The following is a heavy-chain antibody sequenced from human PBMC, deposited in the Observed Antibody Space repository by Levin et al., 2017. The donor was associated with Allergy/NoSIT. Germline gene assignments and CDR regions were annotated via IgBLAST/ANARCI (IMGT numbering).Heavy chain of an antibody. CDR2: INHSGST. CDR1: GGSFSGYY. V-gene: IGHV4-34*01. Sequence: SQTLSLTCAVYGGSFSGYYWSWIRQPPGKGLEWIGEINHSGSTNYNPSLKSRVTISVDTSKNQFSLKLSSVTAADTAVYYCARGLGSSWSPIGYWGQGTLVTVSS. D-gene: IGHD6-13*01. CDR3: ARGLGSSWSPIGY. J-gene: IGHJ4*02.